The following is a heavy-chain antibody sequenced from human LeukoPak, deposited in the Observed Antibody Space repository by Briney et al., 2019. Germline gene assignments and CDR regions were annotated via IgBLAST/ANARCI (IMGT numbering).Heavy chain of an antibody. D-gene: IGHD3-10*01. CDR3: ATRESLLWFGELSRYYYMDV. V-gene: IGHV4-34*01. J-gene: IGHJ6*03. CDR2: INHSGST. CDR1: GGSFRGYY. Sequence: PSETLSLTCAVYGGSFRGYYWSWIRQPPGKGLEWIGEINHSGSTNYNPSLKSRVTISVDTSKNQFSLKLSSVTAADTAVYYCATRESLLWFGELSRYYYMDVWGKGTTVAVSS.